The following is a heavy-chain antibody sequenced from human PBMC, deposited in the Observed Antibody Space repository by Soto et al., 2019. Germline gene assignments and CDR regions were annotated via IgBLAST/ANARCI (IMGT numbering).Heavy chain of an antibody. CDR2: IFGSGAPT. CDR3: TREASSWGFAFDL. J-gene: IGHJ3*01. D-gene: IGHD3-16*01. Sequence: EVQLLESGGGLVQPGGSLRLSCAASGFTFSHYAMSWVRQAPGKGLQWVSTIFGSGAPTHYADFVKGRFGISRDNSNNMLFLEMNSLKDEDTAVYYCTREASSWGFAFDLWGQGTRVAVSS. V-gene: IGHV3-23*01. CDR1: GFTFSHYA.